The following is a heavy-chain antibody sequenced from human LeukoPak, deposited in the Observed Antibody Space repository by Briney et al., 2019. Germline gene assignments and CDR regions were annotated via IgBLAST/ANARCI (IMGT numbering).Heavy chain of an antibody. CDR3: ARQGGGPYSGSPFDY. Sequence: GASVKVSCKTSGYTFTSYAMHWVRQAPGQRLEWMGWINVGNGNTKYSQKFQDRVTITRDTPASTAYMALSSLTSDDTAVYYCARQGGGPYSGSPFDYWGQGTLVTVSS. D-gene: IGHD1-26*01. CDR2: INVGNGNT. CDR1: GYTFTSYA. V-gene: IGHV1-3*01. J-gene: IGHJ4*02.